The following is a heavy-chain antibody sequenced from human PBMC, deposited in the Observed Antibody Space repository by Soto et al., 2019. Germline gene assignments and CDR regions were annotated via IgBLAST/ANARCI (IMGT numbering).Heavy chain of an antibody. V-gene: IGHV3-7*01. CDR1: GFTFSSYW. CDR3: AREGGCSSTSCYHYYYYYMDV. J-gene: IGHJ6*03. CDR2: IKQDGSEK. Sequence: GGSLRLSCAASGFTFSSYWMSWVRQAPGKGLEWVANIKQDGSEKYYVDSVKGRFTISRDNAKNSLYLQMNSLRAEDTAVYYCAREGGCSSTSCYHYYYYYMDVWGKGTTVTVSS. D-gene: IGHD2-2*01.